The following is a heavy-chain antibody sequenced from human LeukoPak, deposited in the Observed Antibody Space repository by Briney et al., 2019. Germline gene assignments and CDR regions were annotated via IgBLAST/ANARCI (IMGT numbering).Heavy chain of an antibody. CDR3: ARVTQYYGSGSYYNRY. CDR1: GYTFTSYG. J-gene: IGHJ4*02. Sequence: ASVKVSCKASGYTFTSYGISWVRQAPGQGLEWMGWISAYNGNTNYAQKLQGRVTMTTDTSTSTAYMELRSLRSDDTAVYYCARVTQYYGSGSYYNRYWGQGTLVTVSS. V-gene: IGHV1-18*01. D-gene: IGHD3-10*01. CDR2: ISAYNGNT.